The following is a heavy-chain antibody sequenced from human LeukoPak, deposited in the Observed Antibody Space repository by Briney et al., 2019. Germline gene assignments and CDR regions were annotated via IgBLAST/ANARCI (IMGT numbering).Heavy chain of an antibody. CDR3: ARGGGLAARPLDY. V-gene: IGHV3-48*03. J-gene: IGHJ4*02. Sequence: GGSLRLSCAASGFTFRSYEMNWVRQAPGEGLQWVSYISSGGSTIYYADSVKGRFTISRDNAKNSLYLQMNSLRVEDTAVYYCARGGGLAARPLDYWGQGTLVTVSS. D-gene: IGHD6-6*01. CDR1: GFTFRSYE. CDR2: ISSGGSTI.